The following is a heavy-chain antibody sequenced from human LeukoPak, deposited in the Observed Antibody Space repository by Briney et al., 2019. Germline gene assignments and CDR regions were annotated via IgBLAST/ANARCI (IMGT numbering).Heavy chain of an antibody. J-gene: IGHJ6*03. Sequence: PSETLSLTCAVYGGSFSGYYWSWIRQPPGKGLEWIGEINHSGSTNYNPSLKSRVTISVDTSKNQFSLKLSSVTAADTAVYYCAREKIAAAGTGYYYYYMDVWGKGTTVTISS. CDR3: AREKIAAAGTGYYYYYMDV. CDR1: GGSFSGYY. D-gene: IGHD6-13*01. CDR2: INHSGST. V-gene: IGHV4-34*01.